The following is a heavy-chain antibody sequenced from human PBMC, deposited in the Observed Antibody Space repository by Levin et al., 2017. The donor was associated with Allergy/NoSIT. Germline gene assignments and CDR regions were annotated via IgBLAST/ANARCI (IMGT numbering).Heavy chain of an antibody. V-gene: IGHV4-59*03. CDR1: GGSISSSY. CDR3: ATDASIGAAPDAFDF. Sequence: SQTLSLTCIVSGGSISSSYWNWIRQSPGKGLEWLGYIHYTGSTKYNPSLQSRVTISVDTSKNQVSLKLTSVTAADTAVYYCATDASIGAAPDAFDFWGQGAMVTVSS. D-gene: IGHD6-13*01. CDR2: IHYTGST. J-gene: IGHJ3*01.